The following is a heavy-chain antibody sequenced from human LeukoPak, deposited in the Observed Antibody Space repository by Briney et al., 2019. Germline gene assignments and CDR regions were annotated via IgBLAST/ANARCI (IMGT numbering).Heavy chain of an antibody. CDR1: GVSIGIYY. Sequence: PAETLSLTCTVSGVSIGIYYWSWVRQPPGKGLEWIGYIYNSGSTIYNPSLKSRATISADTSKNQFSLQLSSVTAADTAVYYCVRDRELNYWGQGILVTVSS. V-gene: IGHV4-59*01. D-gene: IGHD1-7*01. J-gene: IGHJ4*02. CDR3: VRDRELNY. CDR2: IYNSGST.